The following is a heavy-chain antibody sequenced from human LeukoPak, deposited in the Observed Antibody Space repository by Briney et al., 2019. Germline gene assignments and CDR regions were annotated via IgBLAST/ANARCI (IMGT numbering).Heavy chain of an antibody. V-gene: IGHV3-23*01. D-gene: IGHD3-10*01. CDR3: AKAPKDYYGSGSYYFFDY. CDR2: ISDSGGHT. Sequence: GGSLRLSCAASGFTFSSYAMSWVRQAPGKGLEWVSGISDSGGHTYYADSVKGRFTISRGNSKNTLYLQMNSLRAEDTAVYYCAKAPKDYYGSGSYYFFDYWGQGTLVTVSS. J-gene: IGHJ4*02. CDR1: GFTFSSYA.